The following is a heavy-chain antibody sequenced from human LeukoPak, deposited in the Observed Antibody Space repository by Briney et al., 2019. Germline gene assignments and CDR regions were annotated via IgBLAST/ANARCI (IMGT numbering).Heavy chain of an antibody. CDR2: ISSSGSTI. CDR1: GFTFSSYE. V-gene: IGHV3-48*03. J-gene: IGHJ5*02. Sequence: GGSLRLSCAASGFTFSSYEVNWVRQAPGKGLEWVSYISSSGSTIYYADSVKGRFTISRDNVKNSLYLQMNSLRAEDTAIYYCVLYNWFDPWGQGTLVTVSS. CDR3: VLYNWFDP.